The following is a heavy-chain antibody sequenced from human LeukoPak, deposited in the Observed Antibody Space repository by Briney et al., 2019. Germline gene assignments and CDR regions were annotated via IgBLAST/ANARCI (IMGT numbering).Heavy chain of an antibody. Sequence: SQTLSLTCTVSGGSISSGSYYWSWIRQPAGKGLEWIGRIYTSGSTNYNPSLKGRVTISVDTSKNQFSLKLSSVTAADTAVYYCARELVVPAAIGWFDPWGQGTLVTVSS. CDR1: GGSISSGSYY. J-gene: IGHJ5*02. V-gene: IGHV4-61*02. D-gene: IGHD2-2*02. CDR2: IYTSGST. CDR3: ARELVVPAAIGWFDP.